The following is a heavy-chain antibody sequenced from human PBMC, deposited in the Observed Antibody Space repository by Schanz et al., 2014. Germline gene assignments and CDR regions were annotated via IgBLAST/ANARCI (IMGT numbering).Heavy chain of an antibody. CDR1: GYSFSDYD. CDR2: LRSDGSRR. J-gene: IGHJ4*02. CDR3: AKDPPRGVRTPIKPTLDY. D-gene: IGHD3-10*01. Sequence: QVQLVESGGGVVHPGGSLRLSCVESGYSFSDYDMYWIRQAPGKGLEWLAFLRSDGSRRDYADSVKGRFTISRDNSRNTLSLQMSSLRPEDTAVYYCAKDPPRGVRTPIKPTLDYWGQGTRVTVS. V-gene: IGHV3-30*02.